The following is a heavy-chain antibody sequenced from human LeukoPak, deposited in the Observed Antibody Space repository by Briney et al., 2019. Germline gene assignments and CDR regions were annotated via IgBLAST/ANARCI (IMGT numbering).Heavy chain of an antibody. Sequence: ASVTVSCTASGYTFTSYGISWVRQAPGQGLEWMGWISAYNGNTNYAQKLQGRVTMTTDTSTSTAYMELRSLRSDDTAVYYCARVWVGATKAGYGYWGQGTLVTVSS. J-gene: IGHJ4*02. V-gene: IGHV1-18*01. D-gene: IGHD1-26*01. CDR1: GYTFTSYG. CDR2: ISAYNGNT. CDR3: ARVWVGATKAGYGY.